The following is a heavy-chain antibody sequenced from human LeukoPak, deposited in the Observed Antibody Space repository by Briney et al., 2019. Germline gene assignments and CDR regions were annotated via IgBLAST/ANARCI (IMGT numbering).Heavy chain of an antibody. Sequence: GGSLRLSCAASGFSFSSYGMHWLRQAPGKGLQWVAFITYDGSKTYYADSVKGRFTISRDNSKNTLFVQMNNLRLEDTAVYYCAKDQANYDFWSGPAGVSEMWGQGTMVIVSS. CDR1: GFSFSSYG. CDR3: AKDQANYDFWSGPAGVSEM. V-gene: IGHV3-30*02. CDR2: ITYDGSKT. J-gene: IGHJ3*01. D-gene: IGHD3-3*01.